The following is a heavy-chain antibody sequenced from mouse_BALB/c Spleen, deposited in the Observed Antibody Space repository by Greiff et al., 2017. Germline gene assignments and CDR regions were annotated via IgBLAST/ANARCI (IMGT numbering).Heavy chain of an antibody. D-gene: IGHD2-1*01. V-gene: IGHV1-15*01. CDR1: GYTFTDYE. CDR3: TRGNHYYAMDY. J-gene: IGHJ4*01. CDR2: IDPETGGT. Sequence: VQLKESGAELVRPGASVTLSCKASGYTFTDYEMHWVKQTPVHGLEWIGAIDPETGGTAYNQKFKGKATLTADKSSSTAYMELRSLTSEDSAVYYCTRGNHYYAMDYWGQGTSVTVSS.